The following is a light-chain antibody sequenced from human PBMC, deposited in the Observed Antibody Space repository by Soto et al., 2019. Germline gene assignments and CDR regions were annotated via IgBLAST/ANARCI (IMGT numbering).Light chain of an antibody. CDR3: QQYNDWPRT. Sequence: EVVMTHSPAILSVSPGERATLSCRASQSVGINVAWYQQKPGQAPRLLIYGAPTRATGSPDRFSASGSATEFTLTISSLQSEDFAVYYCQQYNDWPRTLGQGTKVDIK. V-gene: IGKV3-15*01. CDR2: GAP. J-gene: IGKJ1*01. CDR1: QSVGIN.